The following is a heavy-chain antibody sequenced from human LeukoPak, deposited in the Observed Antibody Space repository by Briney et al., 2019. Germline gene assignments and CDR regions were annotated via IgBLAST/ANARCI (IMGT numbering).Heavy chain of an antibody. CDR3: ARHLTSGDYFDY. V-gene: IGHV4-59*08. Sequence: PSETLSLTCTVSGGSISTYYWSWLRQPPGKGPEWIGYVYYSGITDYNPSLKSRVTISVDTSKSQFSLKLSSVTAADTAVYYCARHLTSGDYFDYWGQGTLVTVSS. CDR1: GGSISTYY. CDR2: VYYSGIT. D-gene: IGHD4-17*01. J-gene: IGHJ4*02.